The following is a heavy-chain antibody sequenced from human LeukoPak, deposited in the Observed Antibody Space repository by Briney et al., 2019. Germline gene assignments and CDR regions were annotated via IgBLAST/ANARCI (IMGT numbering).Heavy chain of an antibody. CDR2: ISSSSSNI. Sequence: PGGSLRLSCAASGFTFSTYGMNWVRQAPGKGLEWVSYISSSSSNIYYADSVKGRFTISRDNAKNSLYLQMNSLRAEDTAVYYCARDGWELPKYYFDYWGQGTTVTVSS. CDR3: ARDGWELPKYYFDY. J-gene: IGHJ4*03. D-gene: IGHD1-26*01. CDR1: GFTFSTYG. V-gene: IGHV3-48*01.